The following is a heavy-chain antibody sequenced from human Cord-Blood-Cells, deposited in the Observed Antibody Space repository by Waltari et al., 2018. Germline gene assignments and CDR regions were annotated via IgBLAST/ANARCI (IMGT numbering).Heavy chain of an antibody. V-gene: IGHV4-39*07. D-gene: IGHD3-10*01. CDR2: IYYSGST. CDR3: ARPKGTGGLNWYFDL. Sequence: QLQLQESGPGLVKPSETLSLTCTVSGGSISSSRYYWGWLRQPPGKGLEWIGSIYYSGSTYYNPSLKSRVTISVDTSKNQFSLKLSSVTAADTAVYYCARPKGTGGLNWYFDLWGRGTLVTVSS. J-gene: IGHJ2*01. CDR1: GGSISSSRYY.